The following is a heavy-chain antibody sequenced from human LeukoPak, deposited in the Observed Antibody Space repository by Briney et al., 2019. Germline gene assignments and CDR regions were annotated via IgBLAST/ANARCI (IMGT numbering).Heavy chain of an antibody. CDR1: GDSISNYY. V-gene: IGHV4-59*01. CDR3: ARDRLQLQS. D-gene: IGHD1-1*01. J-gene: IGHJ5*02. CDR2: IYYTGNT. Sequence: SETLSLACTVSGDSISNYYWNWIRQPPGKGLEWIGYIYYTGNTNYNPSLTSRVTISVDTSKNQFSLKLSSVTAADTAVYYCARDRLQLQSWGQGTLVTVSS.